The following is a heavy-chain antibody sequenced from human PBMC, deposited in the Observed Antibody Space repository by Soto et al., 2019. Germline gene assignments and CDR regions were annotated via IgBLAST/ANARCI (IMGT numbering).Heavy chain of an antibody. J-gene: IGHJ4*02. CDR3: AKGIMFMFGGVIVNNYFDY. D-gene: IGHD3-16*02. CDR1: GFTFDDYA. Sequence: GGSLRLSCAASGFTFDDYAMHWVRQAPGKGLEWVSGISWNSGSIGYADSVKGRFTISRDNAKNSLYLQMNSLRAEDTALYYCAKGIMFMFGGVIVNNYFDYWGQGTLFTV. CDR2: ISWNSGSI. V-gene: IGHV3-9*01.